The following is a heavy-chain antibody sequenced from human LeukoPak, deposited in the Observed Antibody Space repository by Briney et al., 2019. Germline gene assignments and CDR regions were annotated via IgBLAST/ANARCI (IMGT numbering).Heavy chain of an antibody. V-gene: IGHV3-33*01. J-gene: IGHJ4*02. CDR3: ARDPINYYDSSGYYDY. CDR2: IWYDGSNK. CDR1: GFTFSSYG. D-gene: IGHD3-22*01. Sequence: PGRSLRLSCAASGFTFSSYGMHWVRQAPGKGLGWVAVIWYDGSNKYYADSVKGRFTISRDNSKNTLYLQMNSLRAEDTAVYYCARDPINYYDSSGYYDYWGQGTLVTVSS.